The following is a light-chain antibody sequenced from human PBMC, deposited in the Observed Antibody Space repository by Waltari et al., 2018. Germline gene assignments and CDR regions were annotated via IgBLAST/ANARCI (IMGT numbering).Light chain of an antibody. CDR3: QQYYSYPRT. CDR2: AAS. CDR1: QGISSY. Sequence: TWRAEQGISSYLASYQQKPGEAPKLLIYAASTLQSGVPSRFSGSGSGTDFTLTISCLQSEDFATYYCQQYYSYPRTFCQGTKVEIK. V-gene: IGKV1-8*01. J-gene: IGKJ1*01.